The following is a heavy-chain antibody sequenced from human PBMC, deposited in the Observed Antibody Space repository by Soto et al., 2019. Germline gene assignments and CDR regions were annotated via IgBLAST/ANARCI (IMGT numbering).Heavy chain of an antibody. CDR2: IKQDGSDK. Sequence: GGSLRLSCAASGFTFSSYWMSWVRQAPGKGLEWVANIKQDGSDKYYVDSVKGRFTISRDNAKNSLYLQMNSLRAEDTAVYYCARARHITIFGVAYFDYWGQGTLVTVSS. D-gene: IGHD3-3*01. CDR3: ARARHITIFGVAYFDY. V-gene: IGHV3-7*01. CDR1: GFTFSSYW. J-gene: IGHJ4*02.